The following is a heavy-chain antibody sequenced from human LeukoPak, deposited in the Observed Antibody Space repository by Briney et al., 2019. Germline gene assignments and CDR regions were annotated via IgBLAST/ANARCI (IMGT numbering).Heavy chain of an antibody. Sequence: PSETLSLTCTVSGGSFSTYYGSCIRQPAGKGLEWIGRIYTSGSTNYNPSLKSRVTMSVDTSKNQFSLKLSSVTAADTDVYYCARFSSIAAAFDYWGQGTLVTVSS. D-gene: IGHD6-6*01. V-gene: IGHV4-4*07. CDR2: IYTSGST. J-gene: IGHJ4*02. CDR3: ARFSSIAAAFDY. CDR1: GGSFSTYY.